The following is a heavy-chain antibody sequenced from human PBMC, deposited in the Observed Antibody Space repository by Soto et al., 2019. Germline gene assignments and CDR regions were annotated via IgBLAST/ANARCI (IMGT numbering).Heavy chain of an antibody. Sequence: TSETLSLTCTVSGGSISSGGYYWSWIRQHPGKGLEWIGYIYYSGSTYYNPSLKSRVTISVDTSKNQFSLKLSSVTAADTAVYYCARLGGIAVAGTARSWGQGTLVTVSS. V-gene: IGHV4-31*03. J-gene: IGHJ4*02. D-gene: IGHD6-19*01. CDR1: GGSISSGGYY. CDR2: IYYSGST. CDR3: ARLGGIAVAGTARS.